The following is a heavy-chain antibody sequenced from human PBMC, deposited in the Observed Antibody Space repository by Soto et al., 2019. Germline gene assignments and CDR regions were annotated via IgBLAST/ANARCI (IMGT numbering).Heavy chain of an antibody. CDR2: IIPMFGTA. V-gene: IGHV1-69*13. J-gene: IGHJ4*02. Sequence: ASVKVSCKAPGGTFSTYAISWVRQAPGQGLEWMGGIIPMFGTANYAQRFQDRVTITADESTSTAYMELSSLRSEDTAVYYCAYDGSPSAGYGSGSYRFDYWGQGTLVTVSS. D-gene: IGHD3-10*01. CDR1: GGTFSTYA. CDR3: AYDGSPSAGYGSGSYRFDY.